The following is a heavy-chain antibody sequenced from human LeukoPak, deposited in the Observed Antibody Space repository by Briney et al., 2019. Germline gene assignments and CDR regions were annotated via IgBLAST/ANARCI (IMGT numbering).Heavy chain of an antibody. CDR2: IYYSGST. J-gene: IGHJ4*02. Sequence: PSETLSLTCTVSGGSISSSSYYWGWIRQPRGEGLEWIGSIYYSGSTYYNPSLTSRVTISVDTSKNQFSLKLFSVTAADTSVYYCARRPPWGYYFEYWGQGTLVTVSS. CDR3: ARRPPWGYYFEY. CDR1: GGSISSSSYY. D-gene: IGHD3-16*01. V-gene: IGHV4-39*01.